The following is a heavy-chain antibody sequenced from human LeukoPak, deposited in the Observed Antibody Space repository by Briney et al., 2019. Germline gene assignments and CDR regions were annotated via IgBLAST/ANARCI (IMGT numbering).Heavy chain of an antibody. CDR2: ISTSGGDT. V-gene: IGHV3-23*01. Sequence: GGSLRLSCAASGFTFSNYAMHWVPQAPGKGLDWVSAISTSGGDTFYPDSVRGRFSISRDNSKNTLYLQMNSLRAEDTALYYCVRVNADYYFDSWGQGTLVTVSS. CDR1: GFTFSNYA. CDR3: VRVNADYYFDS. D-gene: IGHD4-17*01. J-gene: IGHJ4*02.